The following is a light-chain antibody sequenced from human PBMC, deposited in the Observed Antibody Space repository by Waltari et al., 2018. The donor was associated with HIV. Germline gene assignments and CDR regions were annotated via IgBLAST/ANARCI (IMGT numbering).Light chain of an antibody. CDR3: AVWDDSVSGEVV. J-gene: IGLJ2*01. CDR2: NNN. CDR1: NSNVGSNS. Sequence: QSVLTQPPSASGTPGQRVTISCSGRNSNVGSNSVNWYRQVPGTAPKVLIYNNNRRPPGVPDRFPGSKSGNTASLAISGLRAEDEADYYCAVWDDSVSGEVVFGGGTKLTVL. V-gene: IGLV1-44*01.